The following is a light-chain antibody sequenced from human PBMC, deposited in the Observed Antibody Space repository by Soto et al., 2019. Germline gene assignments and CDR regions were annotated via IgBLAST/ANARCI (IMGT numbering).Light chain of an antibody. CDR3: SSYTIGRTYV. J-gene: IGLJ1*01. CDR1: GSDVGGYNY. V-gene: IGLV2-14*03. CDR2: DVT. Sequence: QSALTQPASVSGSPGQSITISCTGTGSDVGGYNYVSWHQQYPGKAPKLVIYDVTNRPSGVSNRFSGSKSGNTASLTISGLQAEDEADYYCSSYTIGRTYVFGTGTKLTVL.